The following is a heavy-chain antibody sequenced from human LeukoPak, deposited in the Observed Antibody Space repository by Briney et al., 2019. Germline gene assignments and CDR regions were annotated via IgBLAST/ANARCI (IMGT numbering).Heavy chain of an antibody. J-gene: IGHJ4*02. CDR2: ISGSGDNT. Sequence: GGSLRLSCEASGLSFRSYGMSWVRQAPGKGLEWVSGISGSGDNTYYTDSVKGRFTISRDNSKNTLYLQMNSLRAEDTAVYYCAKDVATMVRGVTSYDYWGQGTLVTVSS. CDR3: AKDVATMVRGVTSYDY. V-gene: IGHV3-23*01. D-gene: IGHD3-10*01. CDR1: GLSFRSYG.